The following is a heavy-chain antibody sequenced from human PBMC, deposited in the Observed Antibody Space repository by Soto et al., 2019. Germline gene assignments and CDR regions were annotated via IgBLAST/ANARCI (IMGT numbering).Heavy chain of an antibody. CDR3: AKASNWNPDHFDY. D-gene: IGHD1-20*01. J-gene: IGHJ4*02. CDR1: GFTFSSYA. V-gene: IGHV3-23*01. CDR2: ISGSGGRT. Sequence: GGSLRLSCAASGFTFSSYAMSWVRQVPGKGLEWVSAISGSGGRTYYADSVKGRFKIYRDNYKNTLYLKMNSLRAEDTAVYYCAKASNWNPDHFDYWGKGTLVTVSA.